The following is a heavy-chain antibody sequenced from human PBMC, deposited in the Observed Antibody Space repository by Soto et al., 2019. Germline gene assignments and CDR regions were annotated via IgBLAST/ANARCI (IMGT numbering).Heavy chain of an antibody. CDR3: ARDFRYYYDSSGPGDY. CDR1: GGTFSSYA. D-gene: IGHD3-22*01. CDR2: IIPIFGTA. Sequence: SVKVSCKASGGTFSSYAISWVRQAPGQGLEWMGGIIPIFGTANYAQKFQGRVTITADESTSTAYMELSSLRSEDTAVYYCARDFRYYYDSSGPGDYWGQGTLVTVSS. V-gene: IGHV1-69*13. J-gene: IGHJ4*02.